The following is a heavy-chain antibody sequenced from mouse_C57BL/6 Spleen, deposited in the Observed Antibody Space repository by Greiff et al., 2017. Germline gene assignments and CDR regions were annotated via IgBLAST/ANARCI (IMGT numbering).Heavy chain of an antibody. D-gene: IGHD3-2*02. J-gene: IGHJ4*01. Sequence: QVQLQQSGTELVKPGASVKLSCKASGYTFTSYWMHWVKQRPGQGLEWIGNINPSNGGTNYNEKFKSKATLAVDKSSSTAYMQLSSLTSEDSAVYYGTRARSGYAMDYWGQGTSVTVSS. CDR2: INPSNGGT. V-gene: IGHV1-53*01. CDR1: GYTFTSYW. CDR3: TRARSGYAMDY.